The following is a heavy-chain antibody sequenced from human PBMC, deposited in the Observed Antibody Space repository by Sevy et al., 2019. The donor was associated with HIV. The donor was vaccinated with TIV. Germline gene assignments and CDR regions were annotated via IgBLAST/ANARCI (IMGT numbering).Heavy chain of an antibody. J-gene: IGHJ6*02. Sequence: GESLKISCKGSEYNFTNYWIGWVRRMPGKGLEWMGIIYPGDSGTRYSPSFQDQVTISADKSISTAYLQWSSLKASDTAMYYCARISSSPRAYYYYFGMDVWGQGTTVTVSS. CDR1: EYNFTNYW. CDR2: IYPGDSGT. CDR3: ARISSSPRAYYYYFGMDV. V-gene: IGHV5-51*01. D-gene: IGHD6-6*01.